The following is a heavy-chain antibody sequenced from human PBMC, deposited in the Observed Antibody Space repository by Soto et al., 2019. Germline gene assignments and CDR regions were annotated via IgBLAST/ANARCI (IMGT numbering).Heavy chain of an antibody. D-gene: IGHD6-19*01. J-gene: IGHJ3*02. Sequence: GGSLRLSCAASGFTFSSYWMSWVRQAPGKGLEWVANIKQDGSEKYYVDSVKGRFTISRDNAKNSLYLQMNSLRAEDTAVYYCARVGSGWYEDAFDIWGQGTMVTVSS. CDR1: GFTFSSYW. V-gene: IGHV3-7*01. CDR3: ARVGSGWYEDAFDI. CDR2: IKQDGSEK.